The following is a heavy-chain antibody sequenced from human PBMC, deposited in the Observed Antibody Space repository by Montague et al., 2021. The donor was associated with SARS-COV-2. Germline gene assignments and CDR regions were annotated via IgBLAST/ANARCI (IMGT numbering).Heavy chain of an antibody. J-gene: IGHJ5*02. Sequence: SETLSLTCTVSVGSISNYYWTWIRQPPGKGLEWIGYIYDSGSANXNLSLKSRSTISVDTSNNQFSLRLSSVTAADTAVYYCARAYCGGDCHVGPWGQGILVTVSS. CDR3: ARAYCGGDCHVGP. V-gene: IGHV4-59*01. D-gene: IGHD2-21*02. CDR2: IYDSGSA. CDR1: VGSISNYY.